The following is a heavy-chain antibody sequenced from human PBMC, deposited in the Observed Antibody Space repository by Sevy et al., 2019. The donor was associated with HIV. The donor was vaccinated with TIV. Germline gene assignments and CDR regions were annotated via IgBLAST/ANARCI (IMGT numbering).Heavy chain of an antibody. CDR3: TTQFRAMVVAATPDWFDP. CDR2: IKSKTDGGTT. CDR1: GFTFSNAW. J-gene: IGHJ5*02. D-gene: IGHD2-15*01. Sequence: GGSLRLSCAASGFTFSNAWMSWVRQAPGKGLEWVGRIKSKTDGGTTDYAAPVKGRFTISRDDSKNTLYLQMNSLKTEDTAVYYCTTQFRAMVVAATPDWFDPWGQGTLVTVSS. V-gene: IGHV3-15*01.